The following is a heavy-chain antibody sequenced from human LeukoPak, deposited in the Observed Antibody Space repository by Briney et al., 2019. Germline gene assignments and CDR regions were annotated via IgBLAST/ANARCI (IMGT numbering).Heavy chain of an antibody. V-gene: IGHV3-9*01. CDR1: GFTFDDYA. CDR3: AKDRSSSWYDYFDY. Sequence: GRSLRLPCEASGFTFDDYAMHWVRQAPGKGLEWVSGISWNSGSIGYADSVKGRFTISRDSAKNSLYLQMNSLRAEDTALYYCAKDRSSSWYDYFDYWGQGTLVTVSS. D-gene: IGHD6-13*01. CDR2: ISWNSGSI. J-gene: IGHJ4*02.